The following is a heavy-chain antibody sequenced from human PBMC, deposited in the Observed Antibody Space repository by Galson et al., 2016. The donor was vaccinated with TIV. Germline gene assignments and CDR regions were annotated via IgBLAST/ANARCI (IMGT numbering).Heavy chain of an antibody. Sequence: SVKVSCKASGDTFSDYFLFWVRQAPGQGLEWMGWINLKSGGINYAQKFQGRVTMTRDTSIRTAYLELRRLRPDDTAVYYCARDQGELGRWVDPWGQGTLVTVSS. D-gene: IGHD3-16*01. CDR3: ARDQGELGRWVDP. CDR2: INLKSGGI. J-gene: IGHJ5*02. V-gene: IGHV1-2*02. CDR1: GDTFSDYF.